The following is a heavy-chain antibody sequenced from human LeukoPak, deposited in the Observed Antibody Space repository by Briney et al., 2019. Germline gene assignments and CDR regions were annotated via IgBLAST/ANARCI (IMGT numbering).Heavy chain of an antibody. J-gene: IGHJ5*02. V-gene: IGHV1-69*05. CDR3: ASSNWNDVHWFDP. D-gene: IGHD1-1*01. Sequence: SVKVSCKASGGTFSSYAISWVRQAPGQGPEWMGRIIPIFGTANYAQKFQGRVTITTDESTSTAYMELSSLRSEDTAVYYCASSNWNDVHWFDPWGQGTLVTVSS. CDR1: GGTFSSYA. CDR2: IIPIFGTA.